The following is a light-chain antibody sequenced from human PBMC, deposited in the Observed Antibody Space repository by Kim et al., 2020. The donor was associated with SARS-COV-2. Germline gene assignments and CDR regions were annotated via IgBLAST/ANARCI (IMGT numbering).Light chain of an antibody. CDR3: QQRNDWPLT. CDR2: DTS. CDR1: QSVGKY. Sequence: EVVLTQSPATLSLSPGERATLSCRASQSVGKYLAWYQQKPGQAPRLLIYDTSNRATGIPARFTGSGFGTDSSLTISSLEPEDFAVYYCQQRNDWPLTFGGGTKVDIK. J-gene: IGKJ4*01. V-gene: IGKV3-11*01.